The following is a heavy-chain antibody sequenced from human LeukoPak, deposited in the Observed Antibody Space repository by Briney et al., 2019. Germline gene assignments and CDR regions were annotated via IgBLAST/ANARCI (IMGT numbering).Heavy chain of an antibody. CDR3: ATIKRGPIFGNFDF. J-gene: IGHJ4*02. Sequence: SETLSLTCTVSGGSLTSHFWSWIRQPPGRGLEWIAYMFDSVNTKDNPSLKSRLTLSADTSKNQFSLRLSSVTAADTAVYYCATIKRGPIFGNFDFWGQGIKVTVSS. V-gene: IGHV4-59*11. CDR1: GGSLTSHF. D-gene: IGHD3-3*02. CDR2: MFDSVNT.